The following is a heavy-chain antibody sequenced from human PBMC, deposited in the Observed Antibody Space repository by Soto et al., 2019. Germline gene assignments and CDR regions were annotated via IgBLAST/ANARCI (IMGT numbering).Heavy chain of an antibody. V-gene: IGHV3-33*01. CDR3: ASGRGYNYGYSDY. CDR2: IWYDGSDK. Sequence: LRLSCAASGFTFSSYGMHWVRQAPGKGLEWVALIWYDGSDKYYADSVKGRFTISRDNLRNTLYLQMDSLRAEDTAVYYCASGRGYNYGYSDYWGQGTLVTVSS. D-gene: IGHD5-18*01. J-gene: IGHJ4*02. CDR1: GFTFSSYG.